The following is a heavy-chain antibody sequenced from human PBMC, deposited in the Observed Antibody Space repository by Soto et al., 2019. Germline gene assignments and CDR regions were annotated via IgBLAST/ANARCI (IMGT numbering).Heavy chain of an antibody. CDR1: GGSINSAGHS. J-gene: IGHJ1*01. Sequence: SETLSLTCTVSGGSINSAGHSWGWVRQSPGKGLEWIGYSYHSGSSYYNPSLQSRVTISVDTSQNQFSLRLSSVTAADTALYYCARDLGKLITPAQWGQGVLVTVSS. D-gene: IGHD7-27*01. CDR3: ARDLGKLITPAQ. CDR2: SYHSGSS. V-gene: IGHV4-30-2*06.